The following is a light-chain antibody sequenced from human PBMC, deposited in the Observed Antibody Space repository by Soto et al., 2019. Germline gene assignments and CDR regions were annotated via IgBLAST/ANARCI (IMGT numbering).Light chain of an antibody. CDR1: SSNIGSNT. CDR2: SNS. CDR3: AAWDDGLNALV. V-gene: IGLV1-44*01. Sequence: QSVLTQPPSASGTPGQTVIISCSGSSSNIGSNTVNWYQQLPGTAPKLLIFSNSQRPSGVPDRFSGSRSGTSASLPITGVQSEDEAHYYCAAWDDGLNALVFGGGTKLTVL. J-gene: IGLJ2*01.